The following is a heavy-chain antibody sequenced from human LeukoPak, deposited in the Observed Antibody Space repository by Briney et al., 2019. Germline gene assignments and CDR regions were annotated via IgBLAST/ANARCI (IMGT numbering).Heavy chain of an antibody. Sequence: GGSLRLSCAASGFTFDDYAMHWVRQAPGKGLEWVSGISWNSGSIGYADSVKGRFTISRDNAKNSLYLQMNSLRAEDTALYYCAKDVIPYYYDSSGYSNYFDYWGQGTLVTVSS. CDR2: ISWNSGSI. J-gene: IGHJ4*02. V-gene: IGHV3-9*01. D-gene: IGHD3-22*01. CDR3: AKDVIPYYYDSSGYSNYFDY. CDR1: GFTFDDYA.